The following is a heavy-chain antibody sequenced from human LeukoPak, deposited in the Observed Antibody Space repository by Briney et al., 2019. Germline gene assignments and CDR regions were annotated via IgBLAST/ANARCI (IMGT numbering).Heavy chain of an antibody. CDR3: ARRAYSSGRYYYYYMDV. Sequence: SETLSLTCTVSGGSISSYYWSWIRQPPGKGLEWIGEINHSGSTNYNPSLKSRVTISVDTSKNQFSLKLSSVTAADTAVYYCARRAYSSGRYYYYYMDVWGKGTTVTVSS. J-gene: IGHJ6*03. CDR1: GGSISSYY. D-gene: IGHD6-19*01. V-gene: IGHV4-34*01. CDR2: INHSGST.